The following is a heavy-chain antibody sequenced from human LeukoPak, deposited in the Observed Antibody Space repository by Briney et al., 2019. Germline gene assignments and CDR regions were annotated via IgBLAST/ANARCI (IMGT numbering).Heavy chain of an antibody. D-gene: IGHD5-18*01. V-gene: IGHV4-59*08. Sequence: SETLSLTCTVSGGSINNYYWSWVRQPPGAGLEWLAYIYYTGSTNYNPSLKTRLTISVDTSKNQFSLKLSSVTAADTAVYYCARQGGYSYGSLDYWGQGTLVTVSS. J-gene: IGHJ4*02. CDR2: IYYTGST. CDR3: ARQGGYSYGSLDY. CDR1: GGSINNYY.